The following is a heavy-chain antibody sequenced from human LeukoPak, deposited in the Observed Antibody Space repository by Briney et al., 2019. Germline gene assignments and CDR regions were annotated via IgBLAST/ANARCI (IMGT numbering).Heavy chain of an antibody. CDR3: AKDDLNGNYFDY. CDR1: GFTFSRYA. Sequence: GGSLRLSCAASGFTFSRYAMSWVRQAPGKGLEWVSAISGSGGSTYYADSVKGRFTISRDNSKNTLYLQMNSLRAEDTAVYYCAKDDLNGNYFDYWGQGTLVTVSS. V-gene: IGHV3-23*01. CDR2: ISGSGGST. D-gene: IGHD1-26*01. J-gene: IGHJ4*02.